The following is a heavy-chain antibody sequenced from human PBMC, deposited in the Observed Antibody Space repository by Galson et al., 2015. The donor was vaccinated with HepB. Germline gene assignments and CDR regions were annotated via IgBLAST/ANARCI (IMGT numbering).Heavy chain of an antibody. J-gene: IGHJ4*02. Sequence: SLRLSCAASGFTFSSYGMHWVRQAPGKGLEWVAVIWYDGSNKYYADSVKGRFTISRDNSKNTLYLQMNSLRAEDTAVYYCARQWFGEHLPNFDYWGQGTLVTVSS. D-gene: IGHD3-10*01. V-gene: IGHV3-33*01. CDR3: ARQWFGEHLPNFDY. CDR1: GFTFSSYG. CDR2: IWYDGSNK.